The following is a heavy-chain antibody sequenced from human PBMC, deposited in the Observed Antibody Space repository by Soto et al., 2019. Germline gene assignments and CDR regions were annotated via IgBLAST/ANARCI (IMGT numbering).Heavy chain of an antibody. CDR2: IDPSDSYT. Sequence: PGESLKISCKGSGYSFTSYWISWVRQMPGKGLEWMGRIDPSDSYTNYSPSFQGHVTISADKSIGTAYLQWSSLKASDTAMYYCARQRGSGSSWYVGYYGMDVWGQGTTVTVSS. CDR1: GYSFTSYW. CDR3: ARQRGSGSSWYVGYYGMDV. D-gene: IGHD6-13*01. V-gene: IGHV5-10-1*01. J-gene: IGHJ6*02.